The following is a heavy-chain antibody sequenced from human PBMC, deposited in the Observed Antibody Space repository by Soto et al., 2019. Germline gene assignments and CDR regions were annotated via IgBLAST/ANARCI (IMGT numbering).Heavy chain of an antibody. Sequence: GGSLRLSCAASGFTFSSYAMHWVRQAPGKWLEWGAVISYDGSNKYYADSVKGRFTISRDNSKNTLYLQMNSLRAEDTAVYYCASLITYYYDSSGSPNFDYWGQGXLVTVYS. V-gene: IGHV3-30-3*01. D-gene: IGHD3-22*01. CDR1: GFTFSSYA. J-gene: IGHJ4*02. CDR2: ISYDGSNK. CDR3: ASLITYYYDSSGSPNFDY.